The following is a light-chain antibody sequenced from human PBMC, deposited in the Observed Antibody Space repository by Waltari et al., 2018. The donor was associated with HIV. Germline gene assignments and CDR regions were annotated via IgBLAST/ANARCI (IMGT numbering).Light chain of an antibody. J-gene: IGKJ2*01. CDR2: GAS. CDR1: QSVYNN. V-gene: IGKV3-15*01. CDR3: QQYHNWPQT. Sequence: EIVITQSPAILSLSPGESAPLSCRASQSVYNNLAWYQQKNGQAPRLLIYGASPRATDIPDRFSGSGYGTEFTLTVSSLQSGDFAVYYCQQYHNWPQTFGRGTKVEIK.